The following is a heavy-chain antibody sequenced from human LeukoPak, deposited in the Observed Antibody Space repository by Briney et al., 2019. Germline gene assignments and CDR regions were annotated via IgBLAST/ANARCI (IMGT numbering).Heavy chain of an antibody. V-gene: IGHV1-8*01. CDR2: MNPNSGNT. CDR1: GYTFTSYD. Sequence: ASVKVSCKASGYTFTSYDINWVRQATGQGLEWMGWMNPNSGNTGYAQKFQGRVTMTRNTSISTAYMELSSLRSEDTAVYYCARVVGKPYHFDYWGQGTLVTVSS. J-gene: IGHJ4*02. D-gene: IGHD1-26*01. CDR3: ARVVGKPYHFDY.